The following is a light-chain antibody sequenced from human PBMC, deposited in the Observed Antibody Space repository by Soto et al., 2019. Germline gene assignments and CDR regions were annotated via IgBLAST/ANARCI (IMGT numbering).Light chain of an antibody. CDR3: QSYDSSLSGWV. Sequence: QLVLTQPPSGSGAPGQRVTISCTGSSSNIGAGYNVHWYQQLPGTAPKLLIYGNSNRPSGVPDRFSGSKSGTSASLAITGLQAEDEAYYYCQSYDSSLSGWVFGGGTKLTLL. J-gene: IGLJ3*02. V-gene: IGLV1-40*01. CDR2: GNS. CDR1: SSNIGAGYN.